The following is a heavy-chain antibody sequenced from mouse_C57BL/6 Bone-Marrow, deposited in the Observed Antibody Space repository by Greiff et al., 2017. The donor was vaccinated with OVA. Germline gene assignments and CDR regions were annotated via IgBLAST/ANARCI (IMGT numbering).Heavy chain of an antibody. CDR3: AREGDYYGSNYYFDY. D-gene: IGHD1-1*01. CDR2: IYPRSGNT. V-gene: IGHV1-81*01. Sequence: QVQLKESGAELARPGASVKLSCKASGYTFTSYGISWVKQRTGQGLEWIGEIYPRSGNTYYNEKFKGKATLTADKSSSTAYMELRSLTSEDSAVYLCAREGDYYGSNYYFDYWGQGTTLTVSS. J-gene: IGHJ2*01. CDR1: GYTFTSYG.